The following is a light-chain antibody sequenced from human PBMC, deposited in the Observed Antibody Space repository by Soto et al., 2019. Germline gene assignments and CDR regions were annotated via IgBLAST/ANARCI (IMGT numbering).Light chain of an antibody. V-gene: IGLV2-18*01. CDR1: STDFVSYNR. Sequence: QSALTQPPSVSGSPGQSATISCTGTSTDFVSYNRVSWYQRPPGTAPKLMIYEVSKRPSGVPDRFSGSKSGNTASLTISGRQAADEADYYCSLYTSENAYVFGTGPKVTVL. CDR3: SLYTSENAYV. CDR2: EVS. J-gene: IGLJ1*01.